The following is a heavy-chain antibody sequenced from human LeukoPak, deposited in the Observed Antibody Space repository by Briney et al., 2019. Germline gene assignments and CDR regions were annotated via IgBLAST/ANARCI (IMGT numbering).Heavy chain of an antibody. D-gene: IGHD6-13*01. CDR1: GGTFSSYA. J-gene: IGHJ6*02. Sequence: SVKVSCKASGGTFSSYAISWVRQAPGQGLEWMGGIIPIFGTANYAQKFQGRVTITADESTSTAYMELSSLRSEDTAVYYCARGRSSSWYSRYYYYGMDVWGHGTTVTVSS. V-gene: IGHV1-69*13. CDR2: IIPIFGTA. CDR3: ARGRSSSWYSRYYYYGMDV.